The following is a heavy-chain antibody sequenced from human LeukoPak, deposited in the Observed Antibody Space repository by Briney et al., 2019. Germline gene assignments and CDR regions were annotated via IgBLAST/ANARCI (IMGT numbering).Heavy chain of an antibody. CDR3: ARGRRVGATTYWFDP. CDR1: GFTLSDYY. V-gene: IGHV3-11*01. CDR2: ISSSGNTI. Sequence: GGSLRLSCAASGFTLSDYYMSWIRQAPGRGLEWVSYISSSGNTIYYADSVEGRFTISRDNAKNSLYLQMNSPRAEDTAVYYCARGRRVGATTYWFDPWGQGTLVTVSS. D-gene: IGHD1-26*01. J-gene: IGHJ5*02.